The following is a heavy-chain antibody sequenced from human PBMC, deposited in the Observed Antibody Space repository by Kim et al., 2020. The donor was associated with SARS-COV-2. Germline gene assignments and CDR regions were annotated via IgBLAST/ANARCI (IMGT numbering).Heavy chain of an antibody. CDR1: GFTFSSYG. D-gene: IGHD3-22*01. Sequence: GGSLRLSCAASGFTFSSYGMHWVRQAPGKGLEWVAVISYDGSNKYYADSVKGRFTISRDNSKNTLYLQMNSLRAEDTAVYYCAKDLPNYYDSSGYYYYYYGMDVWGQGTTVTVSS. V-gene: IGHV3-30*18. CDR3: AKDLPNYYDSSGYYYYYYGMDV. J-gene: IGHJ6*02. CDR2: ISYDGSNK.